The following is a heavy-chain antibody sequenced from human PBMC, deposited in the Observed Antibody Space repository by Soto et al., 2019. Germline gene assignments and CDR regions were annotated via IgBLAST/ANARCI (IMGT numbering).Heavy chain of an antibody. V-gene: IGHV3-30-3*01. Sequence: PGGSLRLSCAASGFTFSSYAMHWVRQAPGKGLEWVAVISYDGSNKYYADSVKGRFTTSRDNSKNTLYLQMNSLRAEDTAVYYCARGEIQSGYSYGSFFDYWGQGTLVTVSS. CDR1: GFTFSSYA. J-gene: IGHJ4*02. CDR3: ARGEIQSGYSYGSFFDY. D-gene: IGHD5-18*01. CDR2: ISYDGSNK.